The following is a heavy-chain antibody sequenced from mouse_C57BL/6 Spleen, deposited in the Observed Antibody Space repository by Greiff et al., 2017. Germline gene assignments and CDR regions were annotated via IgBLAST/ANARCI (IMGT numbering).Heavy chain of an antibody. CDR2: IHPNSGST. D-gene: IGHD1-1*01. V-gene: IGHV1-64*01. Sequence: VQLQQPGAELVKPGASVKLSCKASGYTFTSYWMYWVKQRPGQGLEWIGMIHPNSGSTNYNEKFKSKATLTVDKSSSTAYMQLSSLTSEDSAVYYCADYGSSYENYFDYWGQGTTLTVSS. CDR3: ADYGSSYENYFDY. CDR1: GYTFTSYW. J-gene: IGHJ2*01.